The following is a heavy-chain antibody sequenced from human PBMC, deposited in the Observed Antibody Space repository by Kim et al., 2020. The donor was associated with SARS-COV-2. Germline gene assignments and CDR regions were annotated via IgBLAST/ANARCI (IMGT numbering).Heavy chain of an antibody. D-gene: IGHD1-26*01. J-gene: IGHJ4*02. V-gene: IGHV1-24*01. Sequence: AKKFQGRVTMTEDTSTDTAYMELSSLRSEDTAVYYCATDHPVGAPMSFDYWGQGTLVTVSS. CDR3: ATDHPVGAPMSFDY.